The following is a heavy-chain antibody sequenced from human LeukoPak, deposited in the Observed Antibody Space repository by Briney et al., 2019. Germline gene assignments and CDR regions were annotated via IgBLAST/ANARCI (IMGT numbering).Heavy chain of an antibody. CDR1: GFTFSSYT. CDR3: ARDQMVRGVITSGH. D-gene: IGHD3-10*01. Sequence: GGSLRLSCAASGFTFSSYTMNWVRQAPGKGLEWVSSISRSSSFIYYADSLKGRFTISRDNAKESLFLQMSSLGAEDTAVYYCARDQMVRGVITSGHWGQGTLVTVSS. J-gene: IGHJ4*02. V-gene: IGHV3-21*01. CDR2: ISRSSSFI.